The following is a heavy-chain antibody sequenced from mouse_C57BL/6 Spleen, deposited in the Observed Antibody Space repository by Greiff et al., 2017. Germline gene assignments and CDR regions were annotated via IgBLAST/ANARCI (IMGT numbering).Heavy chain of an antibody. Sequence: QLQQSGPELVKPGASVKMSCKASGYTFTDYYMHWVKQKPGKGLEWIGEIYPGSGNTYYNEKFKGKATLTADTSSSTAYMQLSSLTSEDSAVYFCARWDGSLFAYWGQGTLVTVSA. J-gene: IGHJ3*01. CDR3: RWDGSLFAY. CDR2: YPGSGNTY. V-gene: IGHV1-83*01. D-gene: IGHD2-3*01. CDR1: YTFTDYYM.